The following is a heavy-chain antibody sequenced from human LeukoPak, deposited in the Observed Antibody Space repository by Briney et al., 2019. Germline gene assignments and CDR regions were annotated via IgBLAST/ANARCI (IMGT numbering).Heavy chain of an antibody. CDR3: ARYLRKYDFWSGFDAFDI. D-gene: IGHD3-3*01. CDR1: GGSISSGDYY. CDR2: IYYSGST. J-gene: IGHJ3*02. V-gene: IGHV4-30-4*08. Sequence: PSETLSLTCTVSGGSISSGDYYWSWIRQPPGKGLEWIGYIYYSGSTYYNPSLKSRVTISVDTSKNQFSLKLSSVTAADTAVYYCARYLRKYDFWSGFDAFDIWGQGTMVTVSS.